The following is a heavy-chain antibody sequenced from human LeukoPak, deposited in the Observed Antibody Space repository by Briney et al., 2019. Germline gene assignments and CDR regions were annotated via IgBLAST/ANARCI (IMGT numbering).Heavy chain of an antibody. Sequence: PSETLSLTCTVSGGSISSSSYYWGWIRQPPGRGLEWIGSIYYSGSTYYNPSLKSRVTISVDTSKNQFSLKLSSVTAADAAVYYCARDRPPVYTIFVPYFDYWGQGTLVTVSS. CDR1: GGSISSSSYY. J-gene: IGHJ4*02. V-gene: IGHV4-39*07. CDR2: IYYSGST. CDR3: ARDRPPVYTIFVPYFDY. D-gene: IGHD3-3*01.